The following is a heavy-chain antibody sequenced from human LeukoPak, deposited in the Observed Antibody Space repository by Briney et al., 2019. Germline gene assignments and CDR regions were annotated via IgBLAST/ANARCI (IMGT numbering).Heavy chain of an antibody. CDR2: TNSDASST. V-gene: IGHV3-74*01. D-gene: IGHD4-17*01. CDR1: GFTFSSSW. J-gene: IGHJ4*02. Sequence: GGSLRLSCAASGFTFSSSWMHWVRQAPGGGLVWVSRTNSDASSTSYADSVKGRFTISRDNAKNSLYLQMNSLRAEDTALYYCAKDMINGYGDSTAPYYFDYWGQGTLVTVSS. CDR3: AKDMINGYGDSTAPYYFDY.